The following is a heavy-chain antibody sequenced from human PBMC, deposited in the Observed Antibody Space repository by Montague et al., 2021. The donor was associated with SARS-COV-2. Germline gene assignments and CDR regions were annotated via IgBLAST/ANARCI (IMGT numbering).Heavy chain of an antibody. CDR3: ARGSGWMGNAFDI. Sequence: SETLSLTCTVSGGFISSYCWSWIRQPPGKGLEWIGYIYYSGSTNYNPSLKSRVTISVDTSKNQFSLKLSSVTAADTAVYYCARGSGWMGNAFDIWGQGTMVTVSS. V-gene: IGHV4-59*01. D-gene: IGHD6-19*01. CDR2: IYYSGST. J-gene: IGHJ3*02. CDR1: GGFISSYC.